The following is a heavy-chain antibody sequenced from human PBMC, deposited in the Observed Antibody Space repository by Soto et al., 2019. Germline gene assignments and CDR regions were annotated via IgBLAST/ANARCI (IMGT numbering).Heavy chain of an antibody. CDR2: IKQDGSEK. CDR1: GFTFSSYW. CDR3: ARVDCSSTSCYYYYYGMDV. J-gene: IGHJ6*02. D-gene: IGHD2-2*01. V-gene: IGHV3-7*01. Sequence: GGSLRLSCAASGFTFSSYWMSWVRQATGKGLEWVANIKQDGSEKYYVDSVKGRFTISRDNAKNSLYLQMNSLRAEDTSVYYCARVDCSSTSCYYYYYGMDVWGQGTTVTVSS.